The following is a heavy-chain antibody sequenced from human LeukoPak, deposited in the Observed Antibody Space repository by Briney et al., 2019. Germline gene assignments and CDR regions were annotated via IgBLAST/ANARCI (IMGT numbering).Heavy chain of an antibody. CDR2: TYYRSKWYN. J-gene: IGHJ4*02. V-gene: IGHV6-1*01. CDR3: ARGANAYYDILTGYYVDY. Sequence: SQTLSLTCAISGDSVSSNSAAWHWIRQSPSRGLEWLGRTYYRSKWYNYYAVSVKSRITINPDTSKNQFSLQLNSVTPEDTAVYYCARGANAYYDILTGYYVDYWGQGTLVTVSS. D-gene: IGHD3-9*01. CDR1: GDSVSSNSAA.